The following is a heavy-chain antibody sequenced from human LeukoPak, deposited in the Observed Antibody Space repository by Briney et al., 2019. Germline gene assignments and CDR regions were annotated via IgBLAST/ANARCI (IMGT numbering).Heavy chain of an antibody. J-gene: IGHJ4*02. CDR1: GFTFSSYA. Sequence: PGGSLRLSCAASGFTFSSYAMSWVRQAPGKGLEWVGFIGSNTYGGTAEYAASVKGRFTISRDDSKSIAYLQMNSLKTEDTAVYYCTKGDYHAYWGQGTLATVSS. CDR3: TKGDYHAY. V-gene: IGHV3-49*04. CDR2: IGSNTYGGTA.